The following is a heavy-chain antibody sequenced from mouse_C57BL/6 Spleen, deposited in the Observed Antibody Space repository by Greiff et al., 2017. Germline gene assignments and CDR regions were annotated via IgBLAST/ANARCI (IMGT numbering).Heavy chain of an antibody. CDR2: ISSGSSTI. V-gene: IGHV5-17*01. D-gene: IGHD2-1*01. J-gene: IGHJ4*01. CDR1: GFTFSDYG. CDR3: ARGNYYSMDY. Sequence: EVQVVESGGGLVKPGGSLKLSCAASGFTFSDYGMHWVRQAPEQGLEWVAYISSGSSTIYYADTVKGRFTISIDNAKNTLFLQVTSLRSEDTAMYYCARGNYYSMDYWGQGTSVTVSS.